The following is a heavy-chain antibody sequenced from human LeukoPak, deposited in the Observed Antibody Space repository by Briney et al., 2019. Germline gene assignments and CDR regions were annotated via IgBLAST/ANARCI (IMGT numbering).Heavy chain of an antibody. D-gene: IGHD6-6*01. Sequence: SETLSLTCTVSGYSISSGYYWGWIRQPPGKGLEWIGSIYHSGSTYYNPSLKSRVTISVDTSKNQFSLKLSSVTAADTAVYYCARAPYSSSYDYWGQGTLVTVSS. J-gene: IGHJ4*02. CDR2: IYHSGST. CDR3: ARAPYSSSYDY. V-gene: IGHV4-38-2*02. CDR1: GYSISSGYY.